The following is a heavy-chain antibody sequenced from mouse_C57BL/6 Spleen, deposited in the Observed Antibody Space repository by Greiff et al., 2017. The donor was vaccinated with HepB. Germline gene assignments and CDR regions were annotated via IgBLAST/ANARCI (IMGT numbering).Heavy chain of an antibody. D-gene: IGHD2-2*01. CDR1: GFTFSDYG. Sequence: EVQLVESGGGLVKPGGSLKLSCAASGFTFSDYGMHWVRQAPEKGLEWVAYISSGSSTIYYADTVKGRFTISRDNAKNTLFLQMTSLRSEDTAMYYCAREGWLRRGFAYWGQGTLVTVSA. CDR2: ISSGSSTI. J-gene: IGHJ3*01. V-gene: IGHV5-17*01. CDR3: AREGWLRRGFAY.